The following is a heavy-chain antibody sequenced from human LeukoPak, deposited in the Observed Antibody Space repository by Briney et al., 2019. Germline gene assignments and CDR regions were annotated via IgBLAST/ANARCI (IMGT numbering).Heavy chain of an antibody. CDR3: ARVTYTVAARYYYYMDV. V-gene: IGHV4-59*01. CDR2: IYYSGST. CDR1: GGSISTYY. Sequence: SETLSLTCTVSGGSISTYYWSWIRQPLGKGLEWIGYIYYSGSTNYIPSLKSRVTISVDTSKSQFSLKLTSVTAADTAVYYCARVTYTVAARYYYYMDVWDKGTTVTVSS. J-gene: IGHJ6*03. D-gene: IGHD6-6*01.